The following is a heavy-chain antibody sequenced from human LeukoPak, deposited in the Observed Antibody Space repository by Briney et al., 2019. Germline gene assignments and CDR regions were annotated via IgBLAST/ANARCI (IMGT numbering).Heavy chain of an antibody. D-gene: IGHD3-22*01. CDR1: GGSISSGDYY. Sequence: SETLSLTCTVSGGSISSGDYYWSWIRQPPGKGLEWIGYIYYSGSTYYNPSLKSRVTISVDTSKNQFSLKLSSVTAADTAVYYCARVPLSSGYYGLDYWAREPWSPSPQ. CDR3: ARVPLSSGYYGLDY. J-gene: IGHJ4*02. CDR2: IYYSGST. V-gene: IGHV4-30-4*01.